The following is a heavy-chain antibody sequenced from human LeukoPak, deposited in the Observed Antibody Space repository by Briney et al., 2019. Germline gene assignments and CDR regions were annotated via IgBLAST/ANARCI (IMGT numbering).Heavy chain of an antibody. CDR2: VSYDGNIK. D-gene: IGHD6-19*01. J-gene: IGHJ4*02. CDR3: ARRSTAWYFLDY. V-gene: IGHV3-30-3*01. Sequence: PGRSLRLSCAASGFTFSSYDMHWVRQAPGKGLEWVAVVSYDGNIKFYADSVTGRFTISRDNSKNTLSLQMSSLRPEATALYYCARRSTAWYFLDYWGQGTLLTVSS. CDR1: GFTFSSYD.